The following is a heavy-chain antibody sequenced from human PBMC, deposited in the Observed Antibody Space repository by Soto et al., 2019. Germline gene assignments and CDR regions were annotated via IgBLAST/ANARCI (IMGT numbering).Heavy chain of an antibody. CDR3: ARGGYYFYMDV. Sequence: QVQLQESGPGLVKPSETLSLTCAVSGGSISISNWWSWVRQTPGKGLEWIGQIHHSGSTNYSPSLTSRVTISVDKSKTQFSRKMNSVTAADTVVYYCARGGYYFYMDVWGTCTTVTVSS. V-gene: IGHV4-4*02. D-gene: IGHD1-26*01. CDR2: IHHSGST. CDR1: GGSISISNW. J-gene: IGHJ6*03.